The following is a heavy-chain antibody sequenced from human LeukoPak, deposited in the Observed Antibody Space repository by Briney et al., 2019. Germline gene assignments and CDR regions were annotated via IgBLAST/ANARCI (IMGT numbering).Heavy chain of an antibody. CDR1: GFTFSSYA. Sequence: PGGSLRLSCAASGFTFSSYAMSWVRQAPGKGLEWVSAISGSGGSTYYADSVKGRFTISRGNSKNTLYLQMNSLRAEDTAVYYCARDTGYSSGHFDYWGQGTLVTVSS. CDR2: ISGSGGST. V-gene: IGHV3-23*01. CDR3: ARDTGYSSGHFDY. D-gene: IGHD6-19*01. J-gene: IGHJ4*02.